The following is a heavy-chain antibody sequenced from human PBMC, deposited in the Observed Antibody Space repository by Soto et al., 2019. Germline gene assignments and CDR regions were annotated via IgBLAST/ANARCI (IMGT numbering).Heavy chain of an antibody. CDR1: GYTFTGYG. J-gene: IGHJ3*01. V-gene: IGHV1-18*01. CDR2: ISAYNGNT. CDR3: ARVILIPFTILGVVFRAVFDV. Sequence: ASVKVSCKASGYTFTGYGISWVRQAPGQGLEWMGWISAYNGNTNYAQKLQGRVTMTTDTSTSTAYMELRSLRSDDTAVYYCARVILIPFTILGVVFRAVFDVGAQ. D-gene: IGHD3-3*01.